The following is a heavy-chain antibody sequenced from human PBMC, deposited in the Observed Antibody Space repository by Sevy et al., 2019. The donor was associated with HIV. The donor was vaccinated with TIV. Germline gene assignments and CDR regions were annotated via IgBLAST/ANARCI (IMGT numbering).Heavy chain of an antibody. CDR3: ARDIRLRGYSYGSLDY. D-gene: IGHD5-18*01. CDR1: GYTFTGQY. J-gene: IGHJ4*02. CDR2: INPNSGDT. Sequence: ASVKVSCKASGYTFTGQYIHWVRQAPGQGLEWMGWINPNSGDTKYRQDFQDKVTLTRDTSITTAYMELSGLKSDDTAIYYCARDIRLRGYSYGSLDYWGQGTLVTVSS. V-gene: IGHV1-2*02.